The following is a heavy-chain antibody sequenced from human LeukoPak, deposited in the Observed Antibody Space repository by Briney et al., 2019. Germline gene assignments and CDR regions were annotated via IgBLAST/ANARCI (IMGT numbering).Heavy chain of an antibody. CDR2: ISYDGSNK. V-gene: IGHV3-30*18. CDR1: GFTFSSYG. Sequence: GGSLRLSCAASGFTFSSYGMHWVRQAPGKGLEWVAVISYDGSNKYYADSVKGRFTISRDNSKNTLYLQMNSLRAEDTAVYYCAKGESVGYYYDSSGYSKYYGMDVWGQGTTVTVSS. CDR3: AKGESVGYYYDSSGYSKYYGMDV. J-gene: IGHJ6*02. D-gene: IGHD3-22*01.